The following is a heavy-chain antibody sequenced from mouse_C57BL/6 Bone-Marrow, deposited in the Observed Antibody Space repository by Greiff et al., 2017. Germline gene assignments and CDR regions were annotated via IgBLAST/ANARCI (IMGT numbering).Heavy chain of an antibody. J-gene: IGHJ1*03. D-gene: IGHD2-2*01. CDR1: GYTFTGYW. CDR3: ARGGMSEGYYGYFDV. CDR2: IVPGSGGT. V-gene: IGHV1-72*01. Sequence: QVQLQQPGAELVKPGASVKLSCKASGYTFTGYWMHWVKQRPGRGLEWIGRIVPGSGGTKYNEKFKSKATLTVDKPSSTAYMQRSSLTSEDSDVCYCARGGMSEGYYGYFDVWGTGTTVTVSS.